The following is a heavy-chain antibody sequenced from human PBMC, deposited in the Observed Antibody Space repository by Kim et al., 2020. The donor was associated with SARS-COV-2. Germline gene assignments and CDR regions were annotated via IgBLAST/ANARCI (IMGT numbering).Heavy chain of an antibody. J-gene: IGHJ4*02. CDR2: INHSGST. Sequence: SETLSLTCAVYGGSFSGYYWSWIRQPPGKGLEWIGEINHSGSTNYNPSLKSRVTISVDTSKNQFSLKLSSVTAADTAVYYCARGPYPYDFCDYWGQGTLV. CDR1: GGSFSGYY. V-gene: IGHV4-34*01. D-gene: IGHD3-3*01. CDR3: ARGPYPYDFCDY.